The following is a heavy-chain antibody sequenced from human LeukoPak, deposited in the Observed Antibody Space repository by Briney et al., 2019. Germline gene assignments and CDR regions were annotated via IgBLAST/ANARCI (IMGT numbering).Heavy chain of an antibody. CDR2: IYYSGST. CDR1: GGSISSYY. V-gene: IGHV4-59*01. Sequence: PSETLSLTCTVSGGSISSYYWSWLRQPPGKGLEWIGYIYYSGSTNYNPSLESRVTISVDTSKNQFSLKLSSVTAADTAVYYCARYSSSWYEKSFDYWGQGTLVTVSS. J-gene: IGHJ4*02. D-gene: IGHD6-13*01. CDR3: ARYSSSWYEKSFDY.